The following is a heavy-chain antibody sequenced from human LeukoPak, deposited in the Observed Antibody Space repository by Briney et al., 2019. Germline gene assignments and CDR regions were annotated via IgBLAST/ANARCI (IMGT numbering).Heavy chain of an antibody. J-gene: IGHJ6*03. Sequence: PSETLSLTCTVSGGSVSSYYWSWIRQPAGKGLEWIGRIFTSGSTNYNPSLRSRVTISVDTSKNQFSLKLSSVTAADTAAYYCARSYSSSLYYYYYYLDVWGKGTTVTVSS. CDR3: ARSYSSSLYYYYYYLDV. CDR1: GGSVSSYY. D-gene: IGHD6-13*01. V-gene: IGHV4-4*07. CDR2: IFTSGST.